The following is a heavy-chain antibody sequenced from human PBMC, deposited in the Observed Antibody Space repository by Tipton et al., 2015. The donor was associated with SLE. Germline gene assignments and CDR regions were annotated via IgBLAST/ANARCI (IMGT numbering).Heavy chain of an antibody. V-gene: IGHV4-39*01. CDR1: GGSISSYY. CDR3: ARRRGAYAGFDL. Sequence: TLSLTCTVSGGSISSYYWGWIRQPPGKGLEWIGSIYYSGSTNYKPSLKSRVTISVDKSKNQFSLKLDSVTASDTAVYYCARRRGAYAGFDLWGRGTLVTVSS. J-gene: IGHJ2*01. D-gene: IGHD5-12*01. CDR2: IYYSGST.